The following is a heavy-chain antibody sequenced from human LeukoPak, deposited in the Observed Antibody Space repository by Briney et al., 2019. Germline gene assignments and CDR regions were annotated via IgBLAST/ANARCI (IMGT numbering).Heavy chain of an antibody. CDR3: ARASGGYCSGGSCSFDY. V-gene: IGHV3-48*02. D-gene: IGHD2-15*01. Sequence: DPGGSLRLSCAASGFTFSSYSMNWVRQAPGKGLEWVSYISSSSSTIYYADSVKGRFTISRDNAKNSLYLQMNGLRDEDTAVYYCARASGGYCSGGSCSFDYWGQGTLVTVSS. J-gene: IGHJ4*02. CDR1: GFTFSSYS. CDR2: ISSSSSTI.